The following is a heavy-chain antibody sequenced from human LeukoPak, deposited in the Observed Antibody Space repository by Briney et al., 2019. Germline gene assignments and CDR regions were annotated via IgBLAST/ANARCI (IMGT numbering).Heavy chain of an antibody. CDR2: IYYSGST. J-gene: IGHJ2*01. CDR3: ARRMSSYWYFDL. CDR1: GGSISSYY. D-gene: IGHD2-2*01. Sequence: SETLSPTCSVSGGSISSYYWSWIRQPPEKGLEWIGYIYYSGSTNYNPSLKSRVTISVDTSKNQFSLKLSSVTAADTAVYYCARRMSSYWYFDLWGRGTLVTVSS. V-gene: IGHV4-59*08.